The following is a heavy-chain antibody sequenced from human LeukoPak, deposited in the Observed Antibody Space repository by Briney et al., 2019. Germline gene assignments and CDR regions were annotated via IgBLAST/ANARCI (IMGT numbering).Heavy chain of an antibody. CDR3: ARGRRRLYDSSGSLGGWFDP. CDR2: INHNGNT. D-gene: IGHD3-22*01. J-gene: IGHJ5*02. V-gene: IGHV4-34*01. CDR1: GVSFSGYY. Sequence: SETLSLTCAVYGVSFSGYYWSWIRQPPGKGLEWIGEINHNGNTNYNPSLKSRVTISVDTSKNQFSLKLSSVTAADTAVYYCARGRRRLYDSSGSLGGWFDPWGQGTLVTVSS.